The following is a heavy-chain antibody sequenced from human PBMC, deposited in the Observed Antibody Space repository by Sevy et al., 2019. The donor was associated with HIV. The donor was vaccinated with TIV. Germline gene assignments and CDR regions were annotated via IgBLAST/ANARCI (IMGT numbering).Heavy chain of an antibody. Sequence: GGSLRLSCAASGFTLSIYGMHWVRQVPGKGLVWVSHINSDGKIKRYADSGEGRFTISRDNAEKTVYLQMNSLRADDTAVYYCVRGSTGTFGHWGQGTLVTVSS. CDR1: GFTLSIYG. CDR2: INSDGKIK. J-gene: IGHJ4*02. CDR3: VRGSTGTFGH. D-gene: IGHD3-9*01. V-gene: IGHV3-74*01.